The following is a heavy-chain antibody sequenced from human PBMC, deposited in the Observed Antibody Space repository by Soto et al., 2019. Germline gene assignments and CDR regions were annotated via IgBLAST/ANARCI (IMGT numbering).Heavy chain of an antibody. CDR1: GVSVTSYT. CDR3: ARDGMTTGDT. J-gene: IGHJ4*02. D-gene: IGHD2-21*02. Sequence: SSALSLTFIFSGVSVTSYTWSWVRQPANKGLEWIGRVFSSVSAAYNPSLKSRVSISMDTAENRISLKLDSVTAADAGVYFCARDGMTTGDTWGPGTLVTVS. V-gene: IGHV4-4*07. CDR2: VFSSVSA.